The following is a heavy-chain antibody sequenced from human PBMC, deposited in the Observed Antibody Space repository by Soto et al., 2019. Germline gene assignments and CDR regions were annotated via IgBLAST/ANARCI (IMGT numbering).Heavy chain of an antibody. CDR2: ISVHNGNT. D-gene: IGHD7-27*01. J-gene: IGHJ4*02. V-gene: IGHV1-18*01. CDR3: ARDLNLGLGDY. CDR1: GYTFTSYG. Sequence: QVQLVQSGAEVKKPGASVKVSCKASGYTFTSYGISWVRQAPGQGLEWMGWISVHNGNTKNAQKLQGRVTMTTDTSASTADMELRSLRSDDTAVYYCARDLNLGLGDYWGQGTLVTVSS.